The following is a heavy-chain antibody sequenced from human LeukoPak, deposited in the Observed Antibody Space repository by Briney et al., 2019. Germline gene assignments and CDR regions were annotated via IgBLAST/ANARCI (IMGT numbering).Heavy chain of an antibody. V-gene: IGHV3-66*02. CDR3: AREKPGGTGSYYFDY. J-gene: IGHJ4*02. CDR1: GFTVSSNY. D-gene: IGHD3-16*01. CDR2: IYSGGST. Sequence: GGSLRLSCAASGFTVSSNYMSWVRQAPGKGLEWGSVIYSGGSTYYADSVKGRFTISRGNSKNTLYLQMNSLRAEDTAVYYCAREKPGGTGSYYFDYWGQGTLVTVSS.